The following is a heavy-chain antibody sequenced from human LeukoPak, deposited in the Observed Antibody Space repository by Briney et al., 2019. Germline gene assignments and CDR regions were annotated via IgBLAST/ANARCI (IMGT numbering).Heavy chain of an antibody. CDR2: ISAYNGNT. Sequence: ASVKVSCKASGYTISSSGISGVRQAPGQGLEWMGWISAYNGNTEYTQNLRGRVSMTTDTSTSTAYMELRSLRSDETAVYYCARDSVDGSGTYYNDSPDYWGQGTLVTVSS. D-gene: IGHD3-10*01. V-gene: IGHV1-18*01. CDR3: ARDSVDGSGTYYNDSPDY. J-gene: IGHJ4*02. CDR1: GYTISSSG.